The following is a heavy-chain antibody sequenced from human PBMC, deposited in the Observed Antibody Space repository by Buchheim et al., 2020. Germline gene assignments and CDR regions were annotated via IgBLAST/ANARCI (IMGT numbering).Heavy chain of an antibody. J-gene: IGHJ6*02. D-gene: IGHD5-18*01. CDR3: ARARTPSYGPLRDYYYYGMDV. Sequence: QVQLVQSGAEVKKPGASVKVSCKASGYTFTGYYMHWVRQAPGQGLEWMGWINPNSGGTNYAQKFQGWVTMTRDTSISTAYMELSRLRSDDTAVYYCARARTPSYGPLRDYYYYGMDVWGQGTT. CDR2: INPNSGGT. CDR1: GYTFTGYY. V-gene: IGHV1-2*04.